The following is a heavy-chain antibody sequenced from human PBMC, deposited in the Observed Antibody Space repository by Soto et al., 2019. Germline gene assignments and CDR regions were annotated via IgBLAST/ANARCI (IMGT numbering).Heavy chain of an antibody. CDR1: GCTLSNYG. V-gene: IGHV3-23*01. Sequence: EVQVLESGGGLEQPGGSLRLSCAASGCTLSNYGMSWVRQAPGRGLEWVSAITNSGGSTYYADSVKGRFTISRDNSKNMLYLQLNSLRVEDTALYYCARTLSAYDYWGQGTLVTVSS. D-gene: IGHD5-12*01. CDR3: ARTLSAYDY. CDR2: ITNSGGST. J-gene: IGHJ4*02.